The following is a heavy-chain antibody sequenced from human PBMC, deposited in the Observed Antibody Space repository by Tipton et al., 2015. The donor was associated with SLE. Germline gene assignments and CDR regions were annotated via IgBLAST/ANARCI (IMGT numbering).Heavy chain of an antibody. CDR2: IYHSGST. CDR3: ARAYDTSGKYGLDV. CDR1: GGSISSSTW. V-gene: IGHV4-4*02. Sequence: GLVKPSGTLSLTCAVSGGSISSSTWWSWVRQPPGKGLEWIGEIYHSGSTNYNPSLKSRVTISVDKSKNQFSLRLSSVTAADTAVYYCARAYDTSGKYGLDVWGQGTTVTVSS. D-gene: IGHD3-22*01. J-gene: IGHJ6*02.